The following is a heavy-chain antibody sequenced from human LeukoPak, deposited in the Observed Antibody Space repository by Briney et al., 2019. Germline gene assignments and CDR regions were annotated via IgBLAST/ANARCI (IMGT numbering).Heavy chain of an antibody. Sequence: GGSLRLSCAASGFIFSSYAMSWVRQAPGKGLEWVSAISGSGGSTYYADSVKGRFTISRDNSKNTYLQMNSLRAEDTAVYYCAKYSSSWYERDWFDPWGQGTLVTVSS. CDR2: ISGSGGST. CDR1: GFIFSSYA. D-gene: IGHD6-13*01. V-gene: IGHV3-23*01. J-gene: IGHJ5*02. CDR3: AKYSSSWYERDWFDP.